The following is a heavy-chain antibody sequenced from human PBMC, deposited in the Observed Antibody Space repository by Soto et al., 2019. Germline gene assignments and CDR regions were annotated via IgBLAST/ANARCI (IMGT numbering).Heavy chain of an antibody. J-gene: IGHJ5*02. V-gene: IGHV3-21*01. Sequence: GGSLRLSCAASGFTFSSYSMNWVRQAPGKGLEWVSSITGSGNSIYYADSVKGRFTISRDNAKNSLYLQMNSLRAEDTAVYYCARQKNLVVIPAAPGEGYNWFDPWGQGTLVTVSS. CDR1: GFTFSSYS. CDR2: ITGSGNSI. CDR3: ARQKNLVVIPAAPGEGYNWFDP. D-gene: IGHD2-2*01.